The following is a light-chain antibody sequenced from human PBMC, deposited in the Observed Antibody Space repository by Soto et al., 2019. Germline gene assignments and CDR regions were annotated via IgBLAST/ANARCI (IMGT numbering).Light chain of an antibody. V-gene: IGLV2-14*01. CDR1: SSDVGGYNF. CDR3: SSYTSSNTLYV. Sequence: QSVLTQPASVSGSPGQSITISCSGTSSDVGGYNFVSWYQQHPGRAPKLMIYXVSHXXSGVSDRFXGSKSGNTXSXTIXGXXXXXXXXXYCSSYTSSNTLYVFGTGTKLTVL. CDR2: XVS. J-gene: IGLJ1*01.